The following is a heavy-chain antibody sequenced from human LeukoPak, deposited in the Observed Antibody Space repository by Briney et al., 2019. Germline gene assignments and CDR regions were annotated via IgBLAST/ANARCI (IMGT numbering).Heavy chain of an antibody. Sequence: PGGSLRLSCAASRFTFSSYAMSWVRQAPGKGLEWVSAISGSGGSTYYADSVKGRFTISRDNSKNTLYLQMKRLRAEDTAVYYCAKGGSWYPGYFDLWGRGTLVTVSS. V-gene: IGHV3-23*01. CDR3: AKGGSWYPGYFDL. D-gene: IGHD6-13*01. CDR2: ISGSGGST. CDR1: RFTFSSYA. J-gene: IGHJ2*01.